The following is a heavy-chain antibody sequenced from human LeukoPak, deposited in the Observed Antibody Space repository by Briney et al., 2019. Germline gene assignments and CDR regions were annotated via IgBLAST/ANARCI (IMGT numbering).Heavy chain of an antibody. Sequence: GASVKVSCKASGGTFSSYAISWVRQAPGQGLEWMGGIIPIFGTANYAQKFQGRVTITADKSTSTAYMELSSLRAEDTAVYYCARGGYGDYLDYWGQGTLVTVSS. CDR3: ARGGYGDYLDY. V-gene: IGHV1-69*06. D-gene: IGHD4-17*01. CDR2: IIPIFGTA. CDR1: GGTFSSYA. J-gene: IGHJ4*02.